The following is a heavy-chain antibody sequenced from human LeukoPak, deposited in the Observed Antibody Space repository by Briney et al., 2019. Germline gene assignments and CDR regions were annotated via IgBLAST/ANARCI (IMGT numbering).Heavy chain of an antibody. V-gene: IGHV3-23*01. D-gene: IGHD2-2*01. CDR2: ISGSGGST. J-gene: IGHJ5*02. CDR1: GFTFSSYA. CDR3: ARDYDCSSTSCFENWFDP. Sequence: GGSLRLSCAASGFTFSSYAMSWVRQAPGKGLEWVSAISGSGGSTYYADSVKGRFTISRDNSKNTLYLQMNSLRSEDTAVYYCARDYDCSSTSCFENWFDPWGQGTLVTVSS.